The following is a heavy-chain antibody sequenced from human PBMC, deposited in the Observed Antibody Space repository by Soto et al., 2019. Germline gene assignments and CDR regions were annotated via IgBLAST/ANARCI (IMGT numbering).Heavy chain of an antibody. CDR2: IKSKTDGGTT. CDR3: TQANSSSWRYYYYGMDV. CDR1: GFTFSNAW. Sequence: EVQLVESGGGLVKPGGSLRLSCAASGFTFSNAWMNWVRQAPGKGLEWVGRIKSKTDGGTTDYAAPVKGRFTISRDDSENTLYLQMNSLKTEDPAVYYCTQANSSSWRYYYYGMDVWGQGTTVTASS. D-gene: IGHD6-13*01. V-gene: IGHV3-15*07. J-gene: IGHJ6*02.